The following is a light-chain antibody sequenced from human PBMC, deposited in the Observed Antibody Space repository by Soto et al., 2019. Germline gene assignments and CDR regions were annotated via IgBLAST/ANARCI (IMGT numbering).Light chain of an antibody. CDR1: HTISSSY. CDR3: QQYNNWPPWT. Sequence: EIVLTQSPGTLSLSPGERATLSCRASHTISSSYLAWYQQKPGQAPRLLIYGASSRATGIPDRFSGSGSGTDFTLTISGLEPEDFAVYYCQQYNNWPPWTFGQGTRWIS. J-gene: IGKJ1*01. V-gene: IGKV3-20*01. CDR2: GAS.